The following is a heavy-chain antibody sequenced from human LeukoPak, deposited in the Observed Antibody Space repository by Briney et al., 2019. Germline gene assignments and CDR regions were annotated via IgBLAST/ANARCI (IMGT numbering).Heavy chain of an antibody. CDR1: GGSISSYY. CDR3: ARHRFVVGATDAFDI. V-gene: IGHV4-34*01. Sequence: SETLSLTCTVSGGSISSYYWSWIRQPPGKGLEWIGEINHSGSTNYNPSLKSRVTMSVDTSKNQFSLKLSSVTAADTAVYYCARHRFVVGATDAFDIWGQGTMVTVSS. D-gene: IGHD1-26*01. CDR2: INHSGST. J-gene: IGHJ3*02.